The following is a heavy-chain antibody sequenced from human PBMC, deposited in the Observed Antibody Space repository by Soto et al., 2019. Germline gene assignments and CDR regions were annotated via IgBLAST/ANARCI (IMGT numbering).Heavy chain of an antibody. D-gene: IGHD6-19*01. J-gene: IGHJ4*02. Sequence: QVQLVESGGGVVQSGRSLRLSCVASGFTFSHYAMYWVRQAPGKGLEWVALISFDGSSEYYADSVKGRFTISRDNSKNTLYLQVNSLRREDTAVYHCAKCPTSSGWSLVDYWGLGTLVTVSS. CDR1: GFTFSHYA. V-gene: IGHV3-30*18. CDR2: ISFDGSSE. CDR3: AKCPTSSGWSLVDY.